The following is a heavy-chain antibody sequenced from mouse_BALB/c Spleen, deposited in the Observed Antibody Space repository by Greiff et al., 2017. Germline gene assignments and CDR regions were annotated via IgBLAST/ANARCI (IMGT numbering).Heavy chain of an antibody. CDR2: INPSSGYT. Sequence: VQLQQSAAELARPGASVKMSCKASGYTFTSYTMHWVKQRPGQGLEWIGYINPSSGYTEYNQKFKDKTTLTADKSSSTAYMQLSSLTSEDSAVYYCANYYGSRDYAMDYWGQGTSVTVSS. D-gene: IGHD1-1*01. J-gene: IGHJ4*01. CDR1: GYTFTSYT. V-gene: IGHV1-4*02. CDR3: ANYYGSRDYAMDY.